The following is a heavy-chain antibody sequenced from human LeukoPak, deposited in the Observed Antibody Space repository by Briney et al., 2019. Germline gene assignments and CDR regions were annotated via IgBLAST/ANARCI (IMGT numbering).Heavy chain of an antibody. CDR3: AREGGPYRPLDY. J-gene: IGHJ4*02. CDR1: GGSITNTNY. CDR2: VNLQGST. Sequence: KPSETLSLTCGVSGGSITNTNYWTWVRQPPGKGLEWIGEVNLQGSTNYNPSLMGRVAISVDTSENHISLRLTSVTAADTAVYYCAREGGPYRPLDYSGQGTLVTVSS. V-gene: IGHV4-4*02.